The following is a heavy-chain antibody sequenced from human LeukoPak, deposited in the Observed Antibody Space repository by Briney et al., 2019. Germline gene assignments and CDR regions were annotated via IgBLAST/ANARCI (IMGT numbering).Heavy chain of an antibody. J-gene: IGHJ3*01. V-gene: IGHV3-23*01. D-gene: IGHD2-21*02. Sequence: PGGSLRLSCAASGFTFSDYAMTWVRQAPGRGLEWVSTISVSGDSTYHADSVRGRFTVSRDNSKNTLFLQMHSLRAEDTAIYFCAKDLVVVTPSGVLDVWGQGTMVTVSS. CDR2: ISVSGDST. CDR1: GFTFSDYA. CDR3: AKDLVVVTPSGVLDV.